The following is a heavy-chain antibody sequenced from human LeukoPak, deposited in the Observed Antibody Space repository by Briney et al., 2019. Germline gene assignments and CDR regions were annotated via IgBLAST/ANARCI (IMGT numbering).Heavy chain of an antibody. CDR3: ARPIDGSGSRDY. J-gene: IGHJ4*02. D-gene: IGHD3-22*01. V-gene: IGHV5-51*01. CDR2: INPEDSDT. Sequence: GESLKISCQGSGYSFTNYWIGWVRQMPGRGLEWMGLINPEDSDTRYTLSFQGQVTLSADKSIRAAYLQWGSLKASDTAMYYCARPIDGSGSRDYWGQGTLVTVSS. CDR1: GYSFTNYW.